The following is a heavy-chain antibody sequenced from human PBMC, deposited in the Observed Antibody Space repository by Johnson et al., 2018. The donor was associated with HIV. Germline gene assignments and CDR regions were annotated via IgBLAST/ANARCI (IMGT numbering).Heavy chain of an antibody. D-gene: IGHD6-13*01. J-gene: IGHJ3*02. CDR2: INSDGSST. CDR1: GFTFSSYA. Sequence: EVQLVESGGGLVQPGGSLRLSCAASGFTFSSYAMSWVRQAPGKGLEWVSRINSDGSSTSYADSVKGRFTISRDNAKNTLYLQMNSLRAEDTAVYYCARVYLSSNWYSYDAFDIWGQGTMVTVSS. V-gene: IGHV3-23*04. CDR3: ARVYLSSNWYSYDAFDI.